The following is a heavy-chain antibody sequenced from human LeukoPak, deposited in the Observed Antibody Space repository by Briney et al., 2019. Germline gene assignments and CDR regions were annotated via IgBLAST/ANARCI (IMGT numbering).Heavy chain of an antibody. Sequence: GGSLRLSCAASGFTFTSYAMSWVRQAPGKGLEWVSAMTGSGGNTYYADSVKGRFTISRDNSKNTLFLQMNSLRAEDTAVYYCAKSPTLSSGSYRLDYWGQGTLVTVSS. D-gene: IGHD1-26*01. J-gene: IGHJ4*02. V-gene: IGHV3-23*01. CDR3: AKSPTLSSGSYRLDY. CDR1: GFTFTSYA. CDR2: MTGSGGNT.